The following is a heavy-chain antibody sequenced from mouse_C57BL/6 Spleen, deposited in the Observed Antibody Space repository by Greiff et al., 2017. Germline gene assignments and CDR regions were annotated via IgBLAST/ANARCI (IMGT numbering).Heavy chain of an antibody. CDR3: TRRYGSSYDAMDY. V-gene: IGHV1-15*01. J-gene: IGHJ4*01. Sequence: VKLMESGAELVRPGASVTLSCKASGYTFTDYEMHWVKQTPVHGLEWIGAIDPETGGTAYNQKFKGKAILTADKSSSTAYMELRSLTSEDSAVYYCTRRYGSSYDAMDYWGQGTSVTVSS. CDR1: GYTFTDYE. D-gene: IGHD1-1*01. CDR2: IDPETGGT.